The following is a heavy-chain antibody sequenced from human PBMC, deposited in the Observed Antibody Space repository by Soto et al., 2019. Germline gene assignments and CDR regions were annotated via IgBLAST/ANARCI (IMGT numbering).Heavy chain of an antibody. V-gene: IGHV4-39*01. CDR3: ARQFYYDSSGYFSLPFDY. CDR1: GGSISSSSYY. Sequence: QLQLQESGPGLVKPSETLSLTCTVSGGSISSSSYYWGWIRQPPGKGLEWIGSIYYSGSTYYNPSLKSRVTISVDTSKNQFSLKLSSVTAADTAVYYCARQFYYDSSGYFSLPFDYWGQGTLVTVSS. CDR2: IYYSGST. J-gene: IGHJ4*02. D-gene: IGHD3-22*01.